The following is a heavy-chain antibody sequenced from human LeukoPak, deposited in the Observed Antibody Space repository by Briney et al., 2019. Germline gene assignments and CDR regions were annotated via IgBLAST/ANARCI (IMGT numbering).Heavy chain of an antibody. CDR3: ARDKKTAAAGTDYYYYYGMDV. CDR2: ISSSSSYI. Sequence: GGSLRLSCAASGFTFSSYSMNWVRQAPGKGLEWVSSISSSSSYIYYADSVKGRCTISRDNAKNSLYLQMNSLRAEDTAVYYCARDKKTAAAGTDYYYYYGMDVWGQGTTVTVSS. V-gene: IGHV3-21*01. CDR1: GFTFSSYS. J-gene: IGHJ6*02. D-gene: IGHD6-13*01.